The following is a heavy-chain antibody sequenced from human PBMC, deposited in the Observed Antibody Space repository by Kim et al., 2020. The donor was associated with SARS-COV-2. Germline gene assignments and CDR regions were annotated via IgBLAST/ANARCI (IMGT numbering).Heavy chain of an antibody. D-gene: IGHD3-16*01. V-gene: IGHV4-39*01. CDR3: ARRPLGGWGWFDP. J-gene: IGHJ5*02. CDR2: IYYSGST. Sequence: SETLSLTCTVSGGSISSSSYYWGWIRQPPGKGLEWIGSIYYSGSTYYNPSLKSRVTISVDTSKNQFSLKLSSVTAADTAVYYCARRPLGGWGWFDPWGQGTLVTVSS. CDR1: GGSISSSSYY.